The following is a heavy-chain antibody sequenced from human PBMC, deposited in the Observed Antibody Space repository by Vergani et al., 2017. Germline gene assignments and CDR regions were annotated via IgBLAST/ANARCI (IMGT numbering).Heavy chain of an antibody. D-gene: IGHD2-2*01. V-gene: IGHV3-21*01. CDR2: ISSSSSYI. Sequence: EVQLVESGGGLVKPGGSLRLSCAASGFTFSSYSMNWVRQAPGKGLEWVSSISSSSSYIYYADSVKGRFTISRDNAKNSLYLQMNSLRAEDTAVYYCARSYCSSTSCYARPGAFDIWSQGTMVTVSS. J-gene: IGHJ3*02. CDR1: GFTFSSYS. CDR3: ARSYCSSTSCYARPGAFDI.